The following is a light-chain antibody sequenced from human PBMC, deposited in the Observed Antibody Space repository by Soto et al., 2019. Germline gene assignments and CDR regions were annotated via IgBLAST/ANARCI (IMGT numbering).Light chain of an antibody. J-gene: IGLJ3*02. Sequence: QSVLTQPPSVSGVPGQKITISCTGSRSNIGAGYDVHWYQQFRGKAPKLLIYGNKNRPSGVPDRFSGSKSGTSASLAITGLQAEDEADYFCQSYDSGFSGLVFGGGTKLTVL. CDR2: GNK. CDR3: QSYDSGFSGLV. CDR1: RSNIGAGYD. V-gene: IGLV1-40*02.